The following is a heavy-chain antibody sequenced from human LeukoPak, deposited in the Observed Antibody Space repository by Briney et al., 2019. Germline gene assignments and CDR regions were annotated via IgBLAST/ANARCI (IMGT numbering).Heavy chain of an antibody. D-gene: IGHD3-9*01. CDR1: GFTFSSYA. Sequence: PGGSLRLSCAASGFTFSSYAMSWVRQAPGKGLEWVSVIYSGGSTYYADSVKGRFTISRHNSENTLYLQMNSLRAEDTAVYYCARYDILTGYFDYWGQGTLVIVSS. J-gene: IGHJ4*02. CDR3: ARYDILTGYFDY. CDR2: IYSGGST. V-gene: IGHV3-53*04.